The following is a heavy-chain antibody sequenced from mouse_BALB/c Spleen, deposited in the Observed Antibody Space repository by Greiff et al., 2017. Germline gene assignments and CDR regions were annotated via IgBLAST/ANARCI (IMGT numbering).Heavy chain of an antibody. J-gene: IGHJ4*01. V-gene: IGHV5-6-5*01. CDR1: GFTFSSYA. CDR3: ARGAGAMDY. Sequence: EVKVVESGGGLVKPGGSLKLSCAASGFTFSSYAMSWVRQTPEKRLEWVASISSGGNTYYPDSIKGRFTISRDNTRNILYLQMSSLRSEDTAMYYCARGAGAMDYWGQGTSVTVSS. CDR2: ISSGGNT.